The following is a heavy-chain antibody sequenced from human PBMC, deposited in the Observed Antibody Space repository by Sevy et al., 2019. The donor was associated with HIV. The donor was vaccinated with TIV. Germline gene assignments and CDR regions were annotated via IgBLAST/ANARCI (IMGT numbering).Heavy chain of an antibody. D-gene: IGHD2-21*01. J-gene: IGHJ3*02. Sequence: GGSLRLSCAASGFTFSDYWMTWVRQAPGKDLEWVANIKRDESVKHYVDSVEGRFSVSRDNAKNSLYLHMNSLRADDTALYYCARDSSYCSGDKCYDVFDIWGQGTMVTVSS. V-gene: IGHV3-7*01. CDR1: GFTFSDYW. CDR2: IKRDESVK. CDR3: ARDSSYCSGDKCYDVFDI.